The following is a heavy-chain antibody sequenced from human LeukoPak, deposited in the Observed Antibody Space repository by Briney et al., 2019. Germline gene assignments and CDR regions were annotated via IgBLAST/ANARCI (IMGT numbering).Heavy chain of an antibody. V-gene: IGHV3-48*04. D-gene: IGHD6-6*01. CDR1: GFTFNSFS. CDR2: IISTSSTI. Sequence: PGGSLRLSCAASGFTFNSFSMSWARQAPGKGLEWLSYIISTSSTIFYADSVKGRFTTSRDNAKNSLYLQMNSLRAEDTAVYYCARGAWSSMAAPLDYWGQGTLVTVSS. CDR3: ARGAWSSMAAPLDY. J-gene: IGHJ4*02.